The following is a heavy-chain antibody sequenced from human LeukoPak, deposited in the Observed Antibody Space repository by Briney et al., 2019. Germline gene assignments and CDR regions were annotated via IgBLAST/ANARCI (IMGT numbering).Heavy chain of an antibody. CDR2: VSPYNGDT. Sequence: ASVRVSCKASGYTFNNYGISWVRHAPGQGLEWMGWVSPYNGDTNYAQKFQGRVTMSTYTSTNIAYMELRSLRFDDTAIYYCAKDWHILTGRNCFDPWGQGTLVTVSS. V-gene: IGHV1-18*01. D-gene: IGHD3-9*01. CDR1: GYTFNNYG. J-gene: IGHJ5*02. CDR3: AKDWHILTGRNCFDP.